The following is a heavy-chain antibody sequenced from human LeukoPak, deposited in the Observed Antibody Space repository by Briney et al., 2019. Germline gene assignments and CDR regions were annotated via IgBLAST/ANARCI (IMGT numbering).Heavy chain of an antibody. CDR1: GFTFSSYW. J-gene: IGHJ4*02. CDR3: ARDLYGGKGDY. V-gene: IGHV3-74*01. D-gene: IGHD4-23*01. Sequence: GGSLRPSCAASGFTFSSYWMHWVRQAPGKGLVWVSRINSDGSTTNYADSVKGRFTISRDNAKNTLYLQMNSLRAEDTAVYYCARDLYGGKGDYWGQGTLVTVSS. CDR2: INSDGSTT.